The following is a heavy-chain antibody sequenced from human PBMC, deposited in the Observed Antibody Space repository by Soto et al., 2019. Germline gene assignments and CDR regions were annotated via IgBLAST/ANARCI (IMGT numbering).Heavy chain of an antibody. CDR1: GGTFSSYT. CDR3: AGAGGGGGGWVGGGG. Sequence: QVQVVQSGAEVKKPGSSVKVSCKASGGTFSSYTISWVRQAPGQGLEWMGRIIPILGIANYAQKFQGRVTITADKSTRTRYMERSSLIFEDTAVYWGAGAGGGGGGWVGGGGWG. CDR2: IIPILGIA. V-gene: IGHV1-69*02. D-gene: IGHD2-15*01. J-gene: IGHJ6*01.